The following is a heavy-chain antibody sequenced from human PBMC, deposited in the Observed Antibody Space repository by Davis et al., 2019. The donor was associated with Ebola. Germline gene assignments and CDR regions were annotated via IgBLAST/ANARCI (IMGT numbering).Heavy chain of an antibody. CDR3: AKEMGMMYFDY. D-gene: IGHD3-16*01. CDR1: GFTFSSYA. Sequence: GGSLRLSCAASGFTFSSYAMSWVRQAPGKGLEWVAVISYDGSNKYYADSVKGRFTISRDNSKNTLYLQMNSLRAEDTAVYYCAKEMGMMYFDYWGQGTLVTVSS. J-gene: IGHJ4*02. V-gene: IGHV3-30*18. CDR2: ISYDGSNK.